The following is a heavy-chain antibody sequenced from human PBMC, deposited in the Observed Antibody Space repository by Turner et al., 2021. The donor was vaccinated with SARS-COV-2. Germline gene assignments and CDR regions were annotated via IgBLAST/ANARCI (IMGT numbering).Heavy chain of an antibody. CDR2: IYTSGST. Sequence: QVQLQESGPGLVKPSETLSLTCTVPGGSISSYYWSWIRQPAGKGLEWIGRIYTSGSTNYNPSLKSRLTMSVDTSKNQFSLKLSSVTAADTAVYYCARERLDSSSWFLFYRTWFDPWGQGTLVTVSS. CDR3: ARERLDSSSWFLFYRTWFDP. J-gene: IGHJ5*02. D-gene: IGHD6-13*01. V-gene: IGHV4-4*07. CDR1: GGSISSYY.